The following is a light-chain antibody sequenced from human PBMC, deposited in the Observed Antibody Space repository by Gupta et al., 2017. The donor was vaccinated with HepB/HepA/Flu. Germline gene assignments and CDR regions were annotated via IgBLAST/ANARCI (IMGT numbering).Light chain of an antibody. Sequence: QSVLTQPPSASGTPGQGVTIPCSGSSSDIGSYTVNWYQQLPGTAPKLLIYSDNQRPSGVPDRFAGSKSGTSASLAISGLQSEDEADYYCAAWDDSLNGYVFGTGTKVTVL. J-gene: IGLJ1*01. V-gene: IGLV1-44*01. CDR2: SDN. CDR3: AAWDDSLNGYV. CDR1: SSDIGSYT.